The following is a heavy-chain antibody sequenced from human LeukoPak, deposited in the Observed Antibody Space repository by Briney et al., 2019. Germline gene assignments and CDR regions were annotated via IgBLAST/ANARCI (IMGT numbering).Heavy chain of an antibody. D-gene: IGHD3-10*01. Sequence: SETQSLTCTVSGVSIRSYYWNWIRQPPGKGLEWIGSIYYSGSTNYNPSLKSRITISIDTSKNQFSLKLNSVTAADTAVYYCAGDTYGSDYWGQGTLATVSS. J-gene: IGHJ4*02. CDR1: GVSIRSYY. CDR3: AGDTYGSDY. V-gene: IGHV4-59*01. CDR2: IYYSGST.